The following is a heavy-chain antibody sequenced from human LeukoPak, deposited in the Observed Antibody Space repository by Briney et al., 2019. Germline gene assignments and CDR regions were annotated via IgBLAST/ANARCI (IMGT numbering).Heavy chain of an antibody. D-gene: IGHD1-26*01. CDR1: GGSISNYY. Sequence: PSETLSLTCTVTGGSISNYYWSWIRQPPGKGLEWIGYDYTSGSTNCNPSLKSRVTMSIDTSKNRFSLKLSSVTAADTAVYYCARGGWELELDYWGQGILVTASS. V-gene: IGHV4-59*01. J-gene: IGHJ4*02. CDR2: DYTSGST. CDR3: ARGGWELELDY.